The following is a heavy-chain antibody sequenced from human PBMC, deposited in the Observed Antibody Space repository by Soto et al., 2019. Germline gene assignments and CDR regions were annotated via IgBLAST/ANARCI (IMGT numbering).Heavy chain of an antibody. V-gene: IGHV1-3*01. J-gene: IGHJ5*02. CDR2: INAGNGNT. D-gene: IGHD2-15*01. Sequence: ASVKVSCKASGYTFTSYAMHWVRQAPGQRLEWMGWINAGNGNTKYSQKFQGRVTITRDTSASTAYMELSSLRSEDTAVYYCARGGGYCSGGSCYPQGDWFDPWGQGTLVTVSS. CDR1: GYTFTSYA. CDR3: ARGGGYCSGGSCYPQGDWFDP.